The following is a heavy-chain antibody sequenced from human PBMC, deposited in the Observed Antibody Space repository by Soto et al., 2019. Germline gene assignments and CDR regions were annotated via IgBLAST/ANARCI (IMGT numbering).Heavy chain of an antibody. CDR1: GGSISCHY. Sequence: SETLSLTCTVSGGSISCHYWSWIRQPPGKGLQYIGYISYSGSTNYNPSLKSRVTISVDTSNNQFSLRLSSVTAVDTAVYYCARDVGLQHDTGYYDFWSGKNNWFDPWGQGILVTVSS. CDR2: ISYSGST. V-gene: IGHV4-59*11. CDR3: ARDVGLQHDTGYYDFWSGKNNWFDP. J-gene: IGHJ5*02. D-gene: IGHD3-3*01.